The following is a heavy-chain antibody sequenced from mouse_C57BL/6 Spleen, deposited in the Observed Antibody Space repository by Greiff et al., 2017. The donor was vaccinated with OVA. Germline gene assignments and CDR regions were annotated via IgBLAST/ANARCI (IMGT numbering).Heavy chain of an antibody. Sequence: QVQLQQSGAELVKPGASVKMSCKASGYTFTSYWITWVKQRPGQGLEWIGDFYPGSGRTNYNEKFKSKATLNVETYSSTAYMQLSSLTSEDSAVYCCARRGVYCDDGGELGKDMDYWGQGTSVTVSS. CDR2: FYPGSGRT. D-gene: IGHD2-4*01. CDR1: GYTFTSYW. J-gene: IGHJ4*01. V-gene: IGHV1-55*01. CDR3: ARRGVYCDDGGELGKDMDY.